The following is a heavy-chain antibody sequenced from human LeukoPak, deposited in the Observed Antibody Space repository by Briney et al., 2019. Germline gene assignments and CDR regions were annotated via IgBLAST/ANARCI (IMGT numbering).Heavy chain of an antibody. CDR2: INHSGST. CDR1: GGSFSGYY. V-gene: IGHV4-34*01. Sequence: MPSETLSLTCAVYGGSFSGYYWSWIRQPPGKGLEWIGEINHSGSTNYNPSFKSRVTISVDTSKNQFSLKLSSVTAADTAVYYCARGLWFDPWGQGTLVTVSS. J-gene: IGHJ5*02. CDR3: ARGLWFDP.